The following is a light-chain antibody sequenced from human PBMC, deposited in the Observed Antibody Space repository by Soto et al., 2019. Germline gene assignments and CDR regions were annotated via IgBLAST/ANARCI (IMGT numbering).Light chain of an antibody. CDR1: SSDVGEYNS. V-gene: IGLV2-14*01. CDR2: EVT. J-gene: IGLJ2*01. CDR3: SSYGGSYVV. Sequence: QSALTQPASVSGSPGQSITISCTGTSSDVGEYNSVSWYQQHPGKAPKLIIYEVTNRPSGVSDRLSGSKSGNTASLTISGLQAEDEADYYCSSYGGSYVVFGGGTKLTVL.